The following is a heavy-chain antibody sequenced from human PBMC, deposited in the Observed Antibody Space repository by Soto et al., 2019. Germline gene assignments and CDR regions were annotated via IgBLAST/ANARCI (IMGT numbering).Heavy chain of an antibody. CDR2: ISSSSSYI. J-gene: IGHJ1*01. Sequence: EVQLVESGGGLVKPGGSLRLSCAASGFTCSSYSMNWVRQAPGKGLELVSSISSSSSYIYDADSVKGRFTISIDNSKNSLCLQMNSLRGEDTAVYYCARDPGIAADGTSYWGQGTLVTVSS. D-gene: IGHD6-13*01. CDR3: ARDPGIAADGTSY. CDR1: GFTCSSYS. V-gene: IGHV3-21*01.